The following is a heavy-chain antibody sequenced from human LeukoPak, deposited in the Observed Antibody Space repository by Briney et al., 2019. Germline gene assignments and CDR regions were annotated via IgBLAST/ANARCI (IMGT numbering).Heavy chain of an antibody. CDR2: IYTSGST. V-gene: IGHV4-4*09. CDR3: ARHDSSSSGFDY. CDR1: GGSISSYY. J-gene: IGHJ4*02. Sequence: SETLSLTCTVSGGSISSYYWSWIRQPPGKGLEWIGYIYTSGSTNYNPSLKSRVTRSVDTSKNQFSLKLSSVTAADTAVYYCARHDSSSSGFDYWGQGTLVTVSS. D-gene: IGHD6-6*01.